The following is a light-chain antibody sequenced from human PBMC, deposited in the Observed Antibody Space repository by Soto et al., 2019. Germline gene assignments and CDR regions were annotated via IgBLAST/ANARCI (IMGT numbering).Light chain of an antibody. J-gene: IGKJ5*01. Sequence: DIQMTQSPSSLSASVGDRVTITCRASQSVGNYLNWFQHKPGRAHKLLIHTASTLRSGVPSRFSGSGSGTDFTLTISSLQREDFATYYCQQSYTTPFTFGQGTRLEIK. V-gene: IGKV1-39*01. CDR3: QQSYTTPFT. CDR1: QSVGNY. CDR2: TAS.